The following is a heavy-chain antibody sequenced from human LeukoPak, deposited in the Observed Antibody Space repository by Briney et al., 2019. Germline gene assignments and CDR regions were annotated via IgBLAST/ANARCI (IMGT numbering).Heavy chain of an antibody. CDR1: GYTFTSYD. V-gene: IGHV1-8*01. CDR2: MNPNSGNT. J-gene: IGHJ6*02. Sequence: ASVKVSCKASGYTFTSYDINWVRQVTGQGLEWMGWMNPNSGNTGYAQKFQGRVTMTRNTSISTAYMELSSLRSEDTAVYYCARAYSSSWPINYYYYYGMDVWGQGTTVTVSS. CDR3: ARAYSSSWPINYYYYYGMDV. D-gene: IGHD6-13*01.